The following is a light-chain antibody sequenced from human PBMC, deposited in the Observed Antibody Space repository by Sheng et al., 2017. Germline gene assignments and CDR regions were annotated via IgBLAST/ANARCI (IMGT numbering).Light chain of an antibody. CDR1: QSIGSN. V-gene: IGKV6D-21*02. J-gene: IGKJ1*01. Sequence: EIVLTQSPDFQSVTPKEKVTITCRASQSIGSNLHWYQQTPRSVSEAPHQVCFPVHLRGPRPRFSGSGSGTDFTLTINSLEPEDAAAYYCHQSSSFPWTFGQGTKVE. CDR3: HQSSSFPWT. CDR2: CF.